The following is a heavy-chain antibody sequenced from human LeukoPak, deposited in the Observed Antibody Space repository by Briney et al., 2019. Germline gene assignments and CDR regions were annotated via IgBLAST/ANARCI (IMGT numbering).Heavy chain of an antibody. CDR3: VRHVVVNS. V-gene: IGHV3-48*02. Sequence: GGSLRLSCAASGFTFSSYTMNWVRQAPGKGLEWVSSISSSGSSMYYADSVKGRFTISRDNAKNSLYLQMDSLRDEDTAVYYCVRHVVVNSWGQGTLVTVSS. CDR2: ISSSGSSM. J-gene: IGHJ4*02. D-gene: IGHD2-15*01. CDR1: GFTFSSYT.